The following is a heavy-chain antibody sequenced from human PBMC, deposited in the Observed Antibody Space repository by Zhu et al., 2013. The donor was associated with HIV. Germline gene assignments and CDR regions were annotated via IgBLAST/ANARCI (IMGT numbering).Heavy chain of an antibody. CDR2: INPNSGGT. J-gene: IGHJ4*02. CDR1: AYSFTGNY. V-gene: IGHV1-2*02. Sequence: QVQLVQSGAEVKKPGASVTVSCKASAYSFTGNYMHWVRQAPGQGLEWMGWINPNSGGTNYAQKFQGRVTMTRDTSISTAYMELSSLRSDDTAVYYCARAALAVYFDYWGQGTLVTVSS. CDR3: ARAALAVYFDY.